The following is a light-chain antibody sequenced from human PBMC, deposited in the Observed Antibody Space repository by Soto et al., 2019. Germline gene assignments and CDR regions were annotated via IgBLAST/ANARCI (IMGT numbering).Light chain of an antibody. Sequence: EIVLTQSPGTLSFSPGERATLSCRASQSVSSTHLAWYQQKPGQAPRLLIYGASGRATGIPDRFSGSGSGKDFTLTISRLEPEDFAVYYCQQYARSPPTFGGGTKVEIK. CDR3: QQYARSPPT. V-gene: IGKV3-20*01. CDR1: QSVSSTH. CDR2: GAS. J-gene: IGKJ4*01.